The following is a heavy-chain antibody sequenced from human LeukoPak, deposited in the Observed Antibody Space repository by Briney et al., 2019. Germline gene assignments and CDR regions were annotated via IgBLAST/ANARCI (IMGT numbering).Heavy chain of an antibody. CDR2: IYYSGST. J-gene: IGHJ4*02. V-gene: IGHV4-31*03. CDR3: ARKSSSAFDY. Sequence: SQALSLTCTVSGGSISSGGHYWSWIRQHPGKGLEWIGYIYYSGSTYYNPSLKSRVTISVDTSKNQFSLKLSSVTAADTAVYYCARKSSSAFDYWGQGTLVTVSS. D-gene: IGHD2-15*01. CDR1: GGSISSGGHY.